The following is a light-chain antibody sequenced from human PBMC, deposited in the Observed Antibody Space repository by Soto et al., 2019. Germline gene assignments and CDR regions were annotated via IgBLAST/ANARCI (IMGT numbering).Light chain of an antibody. CDR1: QSILHSANNENF. CDR3: KQYYNTPIT. J-gene: IGKJ4*01. V-gene: IGKV4-1*01. Sequence: DIVMTQSPDSLAVSLGERATINCKSSQSILHSANNENFLAWYQQKAGQPPKLLLYWASTRESGIPGRFSGSGSGTDFTLTISSLQAEDVAVYYCKQYYNTPITFGGGTKVEIK. CDR2: WAS.